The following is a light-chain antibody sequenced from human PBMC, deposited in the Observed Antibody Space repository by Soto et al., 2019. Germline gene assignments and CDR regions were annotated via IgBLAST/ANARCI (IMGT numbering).Light chain of an antibody. V-gene: IGKV1-5*03. J-gene: IGKJ1*01. CDR3: QQYNSNPWT. CDR2: KVS. Sequence: DIQMTQSPSTRSASVGDRVTITCRASQSIGSGLAWFRQKAGKAPKLLIYKVSSLESGGPSRFSGSGSGKEFTLTISRLQPDDFATYYCQQYNSNPWTFGQGTKVEIK. CDR1: QSIGSG.